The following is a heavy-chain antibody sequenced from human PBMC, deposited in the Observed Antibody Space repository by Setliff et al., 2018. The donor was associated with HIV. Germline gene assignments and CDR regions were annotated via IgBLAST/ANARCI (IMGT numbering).Heavy chain of an antibody. D-gene: IGHD1-1*01. CDR2: IYYSGST. Sequence: NPSETLSLPCTVSGGSISSSSNYWGWIRQPPGKGLEWIGSIYYSGSTYYNPSLKSRVTISVDTSKNQFSLKLSSVTAADTAVYYCARQPHGTTSSYELDYWGQGTLVTVSS. J-gene: IGHJ4*02. CDR3: ARQPHGTTSSYELDY. V-gene: IGHV4-39*01. CDR1: GGSISSSSNY.